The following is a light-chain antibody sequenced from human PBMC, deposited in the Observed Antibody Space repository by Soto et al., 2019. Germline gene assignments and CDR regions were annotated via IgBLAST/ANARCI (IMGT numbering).Light chain of an antibody. CDR3: QQSGKSFPLT. Sequence: EIVLTQSPGTLSLSPGERATLSCRASQRVISDYLAWYQQKPGQAPKLLIYGASSRATGIPDRFNGSGSGTDFILTIRKLEPEDFAMYYCQQSGKSFPLTFGGGTKLEI. J-gene: IGKJ4*01. CDR1: QRVISDY. CDR2: GAS. V-gene: IGKV3-20*01.